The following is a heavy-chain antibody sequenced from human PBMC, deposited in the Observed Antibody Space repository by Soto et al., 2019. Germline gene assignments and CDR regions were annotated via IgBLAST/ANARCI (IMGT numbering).Heavy chain of an antibody. CDR3: ARVLVGAFHL. V-gene: IGHV4-34*02. J-gene: IGHJ5*02. Sequence: QVQLQQWGAGLLKPSETLSLTCAVYGGSFSDYFWTWIRQSPGKGLEWIGDTNHRGSTSYNPSLKSRVTISLDTSKNQFSLRLSSVTAADTTVYYCARVLVGAFHLWGQGTVVTVSS. D-gene: IGHD1-26*01. CDR1: GGSFSDYF. CDR2: TNHRGST.